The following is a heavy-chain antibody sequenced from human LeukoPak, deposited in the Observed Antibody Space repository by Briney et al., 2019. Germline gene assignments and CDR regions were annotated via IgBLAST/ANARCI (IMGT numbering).Heavy chain of an antibody. D-gene: IGHD4-23*01. V-gene: IGHV3-48*03. CDR2: ISSSGSTI. J-gene: IGHJ4*02. CDR1: GFTFSSYE. Sequence: GGSLRLSCAASGFTFSSYEMNWVRQAPGKGLEWVSYISSSGSTIYYADSVKGRFTISRDNAKNSLYLQMNSLRAEDTAVYYCARVSESGNSDYWGQGTLVTVSS. CDR3: ARVSESGNSDY.